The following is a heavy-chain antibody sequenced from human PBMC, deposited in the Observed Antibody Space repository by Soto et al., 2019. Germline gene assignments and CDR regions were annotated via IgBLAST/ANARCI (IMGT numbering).Heavy chain of an antibody. D-gene: IGHD4-17*01. CDR1: GGSISSSSCY. V-gene: IGHV4-39*01. Sequence: SETLSLTCTVSGGSISSSSCYWGWIRQPPGKGLEWIGSIYYSGSTYYNTSLKSRVTISVDTSKNQFSLKLSSVTAADTAVYYCARHDYGEDVAGYGMDVWGQGTTLTVSS. CDR3: ARHDYGEDVAGYGMDV. CDR2: IYYSGST. J-gene: IGHJ6*02.